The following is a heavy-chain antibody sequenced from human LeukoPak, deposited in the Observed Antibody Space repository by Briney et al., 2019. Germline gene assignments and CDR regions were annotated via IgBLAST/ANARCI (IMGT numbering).Heavy chain of an antibody. J-gene: IGHJ4*02. D-gene: IGHD4-23*01. Sequence: GSSLRLSCAASGFTLSSYGMHWVRQAPGKGLEWVAVISYDGSNKYYADSVKGRFTISRDNSKNTLYLQMNSLRAEDTAVYYCAKDGEVVTHGPLDYWGQGTLVTVSS. CDR2: ISYDGSNK. CDR1: GFTLSSYG. CDR3: AKDGEVVTHGPLDY. V-gene: IGHV3-30*18.